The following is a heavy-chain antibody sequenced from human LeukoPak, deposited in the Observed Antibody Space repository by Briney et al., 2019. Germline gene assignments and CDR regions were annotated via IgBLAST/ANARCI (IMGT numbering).Heavy chain of an antibody. CDR1: RFTFNSYA. V-gene: IGHV3-23*01. CDR2: LSGSGAAT. Sequence: PGGSLRLSCAASRFTFNSYATTWVRQAPGKGREWGSSLSGSGAATYYTDSVKDPLTISRDNSKNTLYLQMSGPRAEDTALYYCARGQWLVPSSFDSWGEGTLVTVSS. D-gene: IGHD6-19*01. CDR3: ARGQWLVPSSFDS. J-gene: IGHJ4*02.